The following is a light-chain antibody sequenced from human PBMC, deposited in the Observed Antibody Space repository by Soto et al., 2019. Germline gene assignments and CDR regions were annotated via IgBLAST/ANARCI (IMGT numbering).Light chain of an antibody. CDR2: EDS. CDR3: SSYASSSTQV. J-gene: IGLJ1*01. CDR1: SSDVGGHNY. V-gene: IGLV2-14*01. Sequence: QSALTQPASVSGSPGQSITISCTGTSSDVGGHNYVSWYQQHPGKAPKLMIYEDSNRPSGVSNRFSGSKSGNTASLTISGLQAEDEADYYCSSYASSSTQVFGTGTKLTVL.